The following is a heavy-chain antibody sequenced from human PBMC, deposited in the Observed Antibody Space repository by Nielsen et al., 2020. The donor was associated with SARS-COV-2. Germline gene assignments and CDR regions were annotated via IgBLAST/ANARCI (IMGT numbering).Heavy chain of an antibody. CDR3: VRGLQLPNGLGHR. J-gene: IGHJ4*02. Sequence: GGSLRLSCAASAFTFSTYWMHWVRQAPGKGLVWVSRINSGGSSKSYADSVKGRFTISRDNAKNTLYLQMNSLRAEDTAVYYYVRGLQLPNGLGHRWGQGTLVTVSS. V-gene: IGHV3-74*01. CDR2: INSGGSSK. CDR1: AFTFSTYW. D-gene: IGHD3-16*01.